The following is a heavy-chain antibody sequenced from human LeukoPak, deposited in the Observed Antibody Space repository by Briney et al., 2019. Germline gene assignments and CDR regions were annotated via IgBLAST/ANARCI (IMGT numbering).Heavy chain of an antibody. CDR1: GFTFSDYY. CDR2: ISSSGSTI. Sequence: GGSLRLSCAASGFTFSDYYMSWIRQAPGKGLEWVSYISSSGSTIYYADSVKGRFTISRDNAKNSLYLQMNSLRAEDTAVYYCERDALSGSYIWFDPWGQGTLVTVSS. V-gene: IGHV3-11*04. J-gene: IGHJ5*02. CDR3: ERDALSGSYIWFDP. D-gene: IGHD1-26*01.